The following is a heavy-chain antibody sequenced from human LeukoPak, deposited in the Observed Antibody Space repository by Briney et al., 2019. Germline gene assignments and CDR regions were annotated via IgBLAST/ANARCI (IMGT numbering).Heavy chain of an antibody. V-gene: IGHV3-30*04. CDR1: GLTFSSYA. CDR2: ISYDGSNK. Sequence: GRSLRLSCAASGLTFSSYAMHWVRQAPDKGLEWVAVISYDGSNKYYADSVKGRFTISRDNSKNTLYLQMTSLRAEDTAVYYCARGDALAGTFDYWGQGTLVTVSS. CDR3: ARGDALAGTFDY. J-gene: IGHJ4*02. D-gene: IGHD6-19*01.